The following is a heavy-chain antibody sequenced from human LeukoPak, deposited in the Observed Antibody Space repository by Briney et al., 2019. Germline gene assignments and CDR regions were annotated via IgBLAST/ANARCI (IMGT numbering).Heavy chain of an antibody. V-gene: IGHV3-15*01. J-gene: IGHJ3*02. D-gene: IGHD6-13*01. CDR1: GFTFTNAW. CDR3: ATGVSRWEILFDI. Sequence: PGGSLRLSCAASGFTFTNAWMSWVRQAPGKGLEWVGRIKSKTAGGTTDYAAPVKGRFSISRDDSKTTMYLQMNSLKTEDTAVYYCATGVSRWEILFDIWGQGTVVTVSP. CDR2: IKSKTAGGTT.